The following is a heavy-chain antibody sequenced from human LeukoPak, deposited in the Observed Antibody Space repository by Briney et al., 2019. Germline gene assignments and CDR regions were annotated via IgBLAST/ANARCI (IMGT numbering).Heavy chain of an antibody. CDR3: ARVRLIAAAVTTPDY. Sequence: GASVKVSCKASGYTFTSCGISGVRQAPGQGLEWMGWISAYNGNTNYAQKLQGRVTMTTDTSTSTAYMELRSLTSDATAVYYSARVRLIAAAVTTPDYWGQGTLVTVSS. CDR2: ISAYNGNT. J-gene: IGHJ4*02. D-gene: IGHD6-13*01. V-gene: IGHV1-18*01. CDR1: GYTFTSCG.